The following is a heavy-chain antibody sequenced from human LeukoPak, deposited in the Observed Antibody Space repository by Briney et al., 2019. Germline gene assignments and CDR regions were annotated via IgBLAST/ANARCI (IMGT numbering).Heavy chain of an antibody. V-gene: IGHV4-59*01. J-gene: IGHJ4*02. Sequence: SETLSLTCTVSGGSISPYYWSWIRQPPGKGLEWIGYIYYSGSTNYNPSLKSRVTISVDTSKNQFSLKLSSVTAADTAVYYCARFSSGYYHNFDYWGQGTLVTVSS. CDR1: GGSISPYY. CDR2: IYYSGST. D-gene: IGHD3-22*01. CDR3: ARFSSGYYHNFDY.